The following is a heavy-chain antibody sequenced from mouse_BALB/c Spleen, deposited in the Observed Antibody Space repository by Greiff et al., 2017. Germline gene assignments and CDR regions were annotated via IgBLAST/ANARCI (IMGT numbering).Heavy chain of an antibody. J-gene: IGHJ2*01. Sequence: QVQLQQPGAELVKPGASVKMSCKASGYTFTSYNMHWVKQTPGQGLEWIGAIYPGNGDTSYNQKFKGKATLTADKSSSTAYMQLSSLTSEDSAVYYCARRGITFDYWGEGTTLTVSS. CDR2: IYPGNGDT. D-gene: IGHD2-4*01. CDR3: ARRGITFDY. CDR1: GYTFTSYN. V-gene: IGHV1-12*01.